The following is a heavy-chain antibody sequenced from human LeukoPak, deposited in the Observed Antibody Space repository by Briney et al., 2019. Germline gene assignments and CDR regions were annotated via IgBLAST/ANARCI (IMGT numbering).Heavy chain of an antibody. Sequence: GGSLRLSCAASGFTFSSYGMSWVRQAPGKGLEWVSAFSGSGGSTYYADSVKGRFTISRDNSKNTLYPQMNSLRAEDTAVYFCAKRSVSNAFDIWGQGTMVTISS. V-gene: IGHV3-23*01. J-gene: IGHJ3*02. CDR3: AKRSVSNAFDI. CDR1: GFTFSSYG. CDR2: FSGSGGST.